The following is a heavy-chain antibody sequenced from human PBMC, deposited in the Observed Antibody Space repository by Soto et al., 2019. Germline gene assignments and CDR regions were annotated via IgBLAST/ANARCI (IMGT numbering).Heavy chain of an antibody. Sequence: GGSLRLSCAASGFTFSSYSMNWVRQAPGKGLEWVSYISSSSSTIYYADSVKGRFTISRDNAKNSLYLQMNSLRDEDTAVYYCARGYSSSWYHYYYYGMDVWGQGTTVTVSS. J-gene: IGHJ6*02. CDR1: GFTFSSYS. CDR3: ARGYSSSWYHYYYYGMDV. D-gene: IGHD6-13*01. V-gene: IGHV3-48*02. CDR2: ISSSSSTI.